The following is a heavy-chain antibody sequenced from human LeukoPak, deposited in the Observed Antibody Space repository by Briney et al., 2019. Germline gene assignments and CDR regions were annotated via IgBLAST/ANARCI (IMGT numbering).Heavy chain of an antibody. D-gene: IGHD3-10*01. CDR2: ISYDGSNK. Sequence: GGSLRLSCAASGFTFSSYGMHWVRQAPGKGLEWVAVISYDGSNKYYADSVKGRFTISRDNSKNTLYLQMNSLRSDDTAVYYCARDLATMVRGVYGMDVWGQGTTVTVSS. V-gene: IGHV3-30*03. CDR3: ARDLATMVRGVYGMDV. J-gene: IGHJ6*02. CDR1: GFTFSSYG.